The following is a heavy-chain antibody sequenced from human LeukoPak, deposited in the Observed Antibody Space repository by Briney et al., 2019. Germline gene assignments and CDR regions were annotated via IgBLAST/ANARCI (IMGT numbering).Heavy chain of an antibody. Sequence: GEALKISWKGVGYSFSSYWIGWVRQIPGKGLEWMGIIYLHDSDTRYSPSFQGHVTISVDKSISTAYLQWSSLKASDSAMYYCARQNQNYYDSSGYLGPCYYGMDVWGQGTTVTVSS. D-gene: IGHD3-22*01. J-gene: IGHJ6*02. V-gene: IGHV5-51*01. CDR1: GYSFSSYW. CDR3: ARQNQNYYDSSGYLGPCYYGMDV. CDR2: IYLHDSDT.